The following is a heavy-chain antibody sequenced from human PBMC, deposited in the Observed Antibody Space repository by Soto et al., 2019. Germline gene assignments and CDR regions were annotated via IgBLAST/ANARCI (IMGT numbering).Heavy chain of an antibody. CDR1: GGTFSSYA. CDR3: AGSDYDSSGYYPLFDY. D-gene: IGHD3-22*01. V-gene: IGHV1-69*13. CDR2: ITPIFGTA. Sequence: SVKVSCKASGGTFSSYAISWVRQAPGQGLEWMGGITPIFGTANYAQKFQGRVTITADESTSTAYMELSSLRSEDTAVYYCAGSDYDSSGYYPLFDYWGQGTLVTVSS. J-gene: IGHJ4*02.